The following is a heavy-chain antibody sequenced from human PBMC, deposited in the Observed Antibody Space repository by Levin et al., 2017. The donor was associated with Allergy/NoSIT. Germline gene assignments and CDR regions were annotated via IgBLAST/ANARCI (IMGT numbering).Heavy chain of an antibody. Sequence: ASETLSLTCGVYGGSFSGYWSWIRQPPGKGLAWIGEISHSGITNYNPSLESRVTMSVDTSKNQFSLKLSSVTAADTAIYYCARVPMGFKNSFDHWGQGTLVTVSS. CDR2: ISHSGIT. D-gene: IGHD1-26*01. J-gene: IGHJ5*02. CDR3: ARVPMGFKNSFDH. CDR1: GGSFSGY. V-gene: IGHV4-34*01.